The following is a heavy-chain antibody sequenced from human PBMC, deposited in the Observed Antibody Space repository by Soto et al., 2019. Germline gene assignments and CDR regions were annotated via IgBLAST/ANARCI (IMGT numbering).Heavy chain of an antibody. CDR2: MNPNSANT. D-gene: IGHD6-19*01. CDR1: GYTFTSYD. J-gene: IGHJ4*02. V-gene: IGHV1-8*01. CDR3: ARERTVAGNDY. Sequence: ASVKVSCKASGYTFTSYDINWMRQATGQGLEWMGWMNPNSANTGYAQKFQGRVTMTRNTSISTAYMELSSLRSEDTAVYYCARERTVAGNDYWGQGTLVTVSS.